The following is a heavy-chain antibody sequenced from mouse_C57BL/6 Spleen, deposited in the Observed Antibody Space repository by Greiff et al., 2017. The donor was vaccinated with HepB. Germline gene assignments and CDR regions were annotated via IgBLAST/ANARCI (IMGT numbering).Heavy chain of an antibody. V-gene: IGHV5-6*01. CDR2: ISSGGSYT. J-gene: IGHJ4*01. Sequence: EVKVVESGGDLVKPGGSLKLSCAASGFTFSSYGMSWVRQTPDKRLEWVATISSGGSYTYYPDSVKGRFTISRDNAKNTLYLQMSSLKSEDTAMYYCARHETVVATRDAMDYWGQGTSVTVSS. D-gene: IGHD1-1*01. CDR1: GFTFSSYG. CDR3: ARHETVVATRDAMDY.